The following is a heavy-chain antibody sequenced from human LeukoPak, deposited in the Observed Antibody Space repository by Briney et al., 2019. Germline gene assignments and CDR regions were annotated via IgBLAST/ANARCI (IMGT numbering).Heavy chain of an antibody. J-gene: IGHJ4*02. CDR3: ATEGFYY. CDR1: GPALINYG. V-gene: IGHV3-23*01. CDR2: ISRSGDIT. Sequence: GGSLRLSGAASGPALINYGWKWFGRPAGGGLEYISGISRSGDITHYADSVKGRFTISRDNVQNTLYLQMNSLRADDTALYYCATEGFYYWGPGTQVTVSS.